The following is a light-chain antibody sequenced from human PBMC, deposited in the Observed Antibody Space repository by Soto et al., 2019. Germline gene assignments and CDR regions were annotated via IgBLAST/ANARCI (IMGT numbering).Light chain of an antibody. CDR2: ANI. V-gene: IGLV1-40*01. J-gene: IGLJ3*02. CDR1: SSNIGADYD. Sequence: QSVLTQPPSVSGAPGQRVTISCTGSSSNIGADYDIHWYQHLPGTAPKLLIYANINRPSGVPDRFSGSKSGTSASLAITELQAEHEADYYCQSYDSSLSGWLFGGGTKLTVL. CDR3: QSYDSSLSGWL.